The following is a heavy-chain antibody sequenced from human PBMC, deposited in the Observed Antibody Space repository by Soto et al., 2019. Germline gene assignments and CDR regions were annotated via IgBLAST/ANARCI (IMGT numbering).Heavy chain of an antibody. CDR1: GGSISSGNYY. D-gene: IGHD1-1*01. CDR3: ARVGNWNDGLGS. CDR2: MSYSGST. J-gene: IGHJ5*02. Sequence: SETLSLTCTVSGGSISSGNYYWSWIRQPPGKGLEWIGFMSYSGSTSYNASLKSRVTISVDTSKSQFSLKLTSVTAADTAVYYCARVGNWNDGLGSWGQGALVTVSS. V-gene: IGHV4-30-4*02.